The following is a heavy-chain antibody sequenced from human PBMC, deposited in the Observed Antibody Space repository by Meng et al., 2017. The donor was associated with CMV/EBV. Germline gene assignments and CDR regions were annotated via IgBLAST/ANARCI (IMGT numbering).Heavy chain of an antibody. V-gene: IGHV1-69*05. J-gene: IGHJ6*02. D-gene: IGHD2-2*01. CDR3: ARENLDCSSTRCQQPYGIDV. CDR2: IIPIFGTA. CDR1: GCTFSSYA. Sequence: SVKVSCKASGCTFSSYAISWVRQAPGQGLEWMGGIIPIFGTANYTQKFQGRVTITTDESTGTAYMELSSLRSEDTAVYYCARENLDCSSTRCQQPYGIDVWGQGTTVTVSS.